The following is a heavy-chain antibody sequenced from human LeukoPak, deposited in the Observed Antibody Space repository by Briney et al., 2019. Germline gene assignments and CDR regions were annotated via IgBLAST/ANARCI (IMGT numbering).Heavy chain of an antibody. D-gene: IGHD1-26*01. CDR1: GFTLSSHS. CDR3: ARGRTGIVGATIS. Sequence: GGSLRLSCTASGFTLSSHSMNWVRQAPGKGLEWVSSISSSGSYTYYADSVKGRFTISRDNAKNSLYLQMNSLRAEDTAVYYCARGRTGIVGATISWGQGTLVTVSS. V-gene: IGHV3-21*01. J-gene: IGHJ5*02. CDR2: ISSSGSYT.